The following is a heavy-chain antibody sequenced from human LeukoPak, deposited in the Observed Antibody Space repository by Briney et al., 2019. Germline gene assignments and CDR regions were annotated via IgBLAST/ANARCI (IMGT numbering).Heavy chain of an antibody. J-gene: IGHJ4*02. CDR3: ASTSGWYEPIDY. Sequence: GGSLRLSCAASGFTFSSYGMHWVSHAPGKGLEWVAVIWYDGSNKYYADSVKGRFTISRDNTKNTLYLQMNSLRAEDTAVYYCASTSGWYEPIDYWGQGTLVTVS. D-gene: IGHD6-19*01. CDR1: GFTFSSYG. V-gene: IGHV3-33*01. CDR2: IWYDGSNK.